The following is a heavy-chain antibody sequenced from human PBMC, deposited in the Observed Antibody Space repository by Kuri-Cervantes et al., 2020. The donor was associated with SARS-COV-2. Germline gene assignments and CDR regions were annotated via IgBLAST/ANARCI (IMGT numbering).Heavy chain of an antibody. J-gene: IGHJ4*02. V-gene: IGHV3-21*01. CDR2: ISSSSSYI. D-gene: IGHD7-27*01. CDR3: ARDLSNWAETYYFDY. CDR1: GFTFSSYS. Sequence: LSLTCAASGFTFSSYSMNWVRQAPGKGLEWVSSISSSSSYIYYADSVKGRFTISRDNAKNSLYLQMNSLRAEDTAVYYCARDLSNWAETYYFDYWGQGTLVTVSS.